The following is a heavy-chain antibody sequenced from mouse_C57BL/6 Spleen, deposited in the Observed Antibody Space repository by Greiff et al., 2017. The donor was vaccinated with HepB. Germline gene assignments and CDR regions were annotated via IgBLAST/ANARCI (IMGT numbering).Heavy chain of an antibody. CDR3: TGPGTSFAY. V-gene: IGHV6-3*01. CDR2: IRLKSDNYAT. CDR1: GFTFSNYW. D-gene: IGHD4-1*01. Sequence: EVQRVESGGGLVQPGGSMKLSCVASGFTFSNYWMNWVRQSPEKGLEWVAQIRLKSDNYATHYAESVKGRFTISRDDSKSSVYLQMNNVRAEDTGIYYCTGPGTSFAYWGQGTLVTVSA. J-gene: IGHJ3*01.